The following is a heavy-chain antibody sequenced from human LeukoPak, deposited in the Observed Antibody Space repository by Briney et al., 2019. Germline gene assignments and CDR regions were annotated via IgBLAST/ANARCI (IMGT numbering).Heavy chain of an antibody. CDR2: IIPILGIA. CDR1: GGTFSSYT. J-gene: IGHJ5*02. CDR3: ARVRSSTSLGWFDP. D-gene: IGHD2-2*01. V-gene: IGHV1-69*02. Sequence: SVKVSCKASGGTFSSYTIGWVRQAPGQGLEWMGRIIPILGIANYAQKFQGRVTITADKSTSTAYMELSSLRSEDTAVYYCARVRSSTSLGWFDPWGQGTLVTVSS.